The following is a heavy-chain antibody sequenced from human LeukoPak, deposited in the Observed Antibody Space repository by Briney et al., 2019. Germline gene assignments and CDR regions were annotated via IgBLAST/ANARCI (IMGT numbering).Heavy chain of an antibody. Sequence: ASVKVSCKASGYTFTSYYMHWVRQAPGQGLEWMGWISAHNGNANYAQKVQDRVTMTTDTSTSTAYMELRSLRPDDTAVYYCAREAGYYVSGSSGNFDYWGQGALVTVSS. CDR1: GYTFTSYY. CDR3: AREAGYYVSGSSGNFDY. CDR2: ISAHNGNA. V-gene: IGHV1-18*04. D-gene: IGHD3-10*01. J-gene: IGHJ4*02.